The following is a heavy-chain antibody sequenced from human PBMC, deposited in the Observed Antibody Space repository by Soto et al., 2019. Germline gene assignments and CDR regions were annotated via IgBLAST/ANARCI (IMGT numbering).Heavy chain of an antibody. CDR3: ASPPSGNYQNWFAP. Sequence: SETLSLTCAVSGGSISSGGYSWSWIRQPPGKGLEWIGYIYHSGSTYYNPSLKSRVTISVDRSKNQFSLKLSSVTAADTAVFFCASPPSGNYQNWFAPWGQGPLVTVSS. CDR2: IYHSGST. D-gene: IGHD3-10*01. CDR1: GGSISSGGYS. V-gene: IGHV4-30-2*02. J-gene: IGHJ5*02.